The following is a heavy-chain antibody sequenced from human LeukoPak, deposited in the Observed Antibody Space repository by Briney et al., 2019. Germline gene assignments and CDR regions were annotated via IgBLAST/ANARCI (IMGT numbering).Heavy chain of an antibody. J-gene: IGHJ4*02. CDR3: ARSIVLMAPADY. Sequence: ASVKVSCKASGYTFTGYYMHWVRQAPGQGLEWMGWINPNSGGTNYAQKFQGRVTMTRDTSISTAYMELSRLTSDDSAVYYCARSIVLMAPADYWGQGTLVTVSS. D-gene: IGHD2-8*01. CDR1: GYTFTGYY. CDR2: INPNSGGT. V-gene: IGHV1-2*02.